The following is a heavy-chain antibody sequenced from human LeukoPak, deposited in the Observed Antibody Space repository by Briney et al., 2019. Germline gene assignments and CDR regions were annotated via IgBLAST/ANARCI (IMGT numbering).Heavy chain of an antibody. J-gene: IGHJ6*02. D-gene: IGHD2-15*01. CDR1: GFTFSNAW. Sequence: PGGSLRLSCAASGFTFSNAWMSWVRQAPGKGLEWVGRIKSKTDSGTTDYAAPVKGRFTISRDDSKNTLYLQMNSLKTEDTAVYYCTTPLEPQDIVVVVDGYGMDVWGQGTTVTVSS. CDR2: IKSKTDSGTT. V-gene: IGHV3-15*01. CDR3: TTPLEPQDIVVVVDGYGMDV.